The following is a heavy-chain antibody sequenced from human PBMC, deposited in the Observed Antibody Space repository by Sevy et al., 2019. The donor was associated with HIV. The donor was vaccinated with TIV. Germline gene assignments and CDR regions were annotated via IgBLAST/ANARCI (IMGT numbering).Heavy chain of an antibody. CDR1: GFSVSDNY. CDR2: IYIGDST. J-gene: IGHJ4*02. D-gene: IGHD2-8*01. Sequence: GGSLRLSCAASGFSVSDNYMSWVRQTPGKRLEWVSVIYIGDSTFYADSVKGRFTISRDNSKSSVYLQMNNLRPEDTAVYYCAREGCTKPHDYWGQGTLVTVSS. CDR3: AREGCTKPHDY. V-gene: IGHV3-53*01.